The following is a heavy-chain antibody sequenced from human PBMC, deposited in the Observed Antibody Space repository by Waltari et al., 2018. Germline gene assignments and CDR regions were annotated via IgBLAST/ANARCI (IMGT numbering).Heavy chain of an antibody. CDR2: IKEDGGRK. J-gene: IGHJ4*02. CDR1: GFTLTNYW. D-gene: IGHD2-15*01. Sequence: EVQLVESGGGLVQPGGSLRLSCEVSGFTLTNYWMGWARQAPGKGLEWVAGIKEDGGRKDYVDSVKGRFTISRDNAKSTLYLQMNSLRAEDTAVFYCVRNRGWQQFDFWGQGTLVTVSS. CDR3: VRNRGWQQFDF. V-gene: IGHV3-7*01.